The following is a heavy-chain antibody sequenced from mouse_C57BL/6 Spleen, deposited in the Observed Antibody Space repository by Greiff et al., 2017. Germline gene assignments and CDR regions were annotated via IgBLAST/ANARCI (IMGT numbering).Heavy chain of an antibody. CDR1: GYTFTSYW. J-gene: IGHJ2*01. Sequence: VQLQQPGAELVRPGSSVKLSCKASGYTFTSYWMHWVKQRPIQGLEWIGNIDPSDSETNYNQKFKDKATLTVDKSSSTAYMQLSSLTSEDSAVYYCASGDGYYGYFDYWGQGTTLTVSS. V-gene: IGHV1-52*01. CDR3: ASGDGYYGYFDY. CDR2: IDPSDSET. D-gene: IGHD2-3*01.